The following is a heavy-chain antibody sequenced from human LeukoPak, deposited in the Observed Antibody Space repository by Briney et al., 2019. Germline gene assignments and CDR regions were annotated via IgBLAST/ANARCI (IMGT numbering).Heavy chain of an antibody. Sequence: SETLSLTCTVSGVSISSYYWSWIRQPPGKGLEWIGYIYYSGSTNYNPSLKSRVTISIDTSKNQFSLKLSSVTAADTAVYYCAKCFSSGYYSPFDYWGQGTLVTVSS. D-gene: IGHD3-22*01. V-gene: IGHV4-59*08. J-gene: IGHJ4*02. CDR2: IYYSGST. CDR3: AKCFSSGYYSPFDY. CDR1: GVSISSYY.